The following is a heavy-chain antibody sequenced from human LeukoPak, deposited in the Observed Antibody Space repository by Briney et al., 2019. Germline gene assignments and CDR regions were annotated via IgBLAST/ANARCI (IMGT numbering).Heavy chain of an antibody. CDR3: ARWMYYYDDTGFDP. V-gene: IGHV4-4*02. J-gene: IGHJ5*02. CDR1: GGSISSDNW. D-gene: IGHD3-22*01. Sequence: SETLSLTCAVSGGSISSDNWWSWVRQPPGKGLEWIGEIYHSGSTNYNPSLKSRITISVDTSKNQFSLELSSVTAADTAVYYCARWMYYYDDTGFDPWGQGTLVTVSS. CDR2: IYHSGST.